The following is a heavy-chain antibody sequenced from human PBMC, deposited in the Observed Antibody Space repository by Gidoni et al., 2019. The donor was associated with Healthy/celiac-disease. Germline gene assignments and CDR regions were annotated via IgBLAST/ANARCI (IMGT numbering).Heavy chain of an antibody. CDR3: AKAPRAPARGAEYFQH. CDR2: ISGSGGST. D-gene: IGHD6-25*01. Sequence: EVQLVESGGGLVQPGGSLRLSCAASGFTFSSYAMSWVRQAPGKGLEWVPAISGSGGSTYYADSVKGRFTISRDNSKNTLYLQMNSLRAEDTAVYYCAKAPRAPARGAEYFQHWGQGTLVTVSS. J-gene: IGHJ1*01. V-gene: IGHV3-23*04. CDR1: GFTFSSYA.